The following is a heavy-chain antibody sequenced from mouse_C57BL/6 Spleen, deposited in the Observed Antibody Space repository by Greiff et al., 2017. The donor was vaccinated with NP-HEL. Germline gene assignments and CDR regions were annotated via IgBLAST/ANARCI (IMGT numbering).Heavy chain of an antibody. D-gene: IGHD2-3*01. CDR3: ARIYDGYYGEGLYFDY. V-gene: IGHV3-6*01. CDR1: GYSITSGYY. Sequence: EVKLQESGPGLVKPSQSLSLTCSVTGYSITSGYYWNWIRQFPGNKLEWMGYISYDGSNNYNPSLKNRISITRDTSKNQFFLKLNSVTTEDTATYYCARIYDGYYGEGLYFDYWGQGTTLTVSS. CDR2: ISYDGSN. J-gene: IGHJ2*01.